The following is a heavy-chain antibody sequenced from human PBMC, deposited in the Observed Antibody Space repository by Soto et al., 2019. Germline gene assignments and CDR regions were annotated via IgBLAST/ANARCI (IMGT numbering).Heavy chain of an antibody. J-gene: IGHJ4*02. CDR1: GFSFNSFN. V-gene: IGHV3-21*01. CDR3: ARDLGLIKSSFDD. Sequence: VGSLRLSCLASGFSFNSFNMNWIRRAPGRGLEWVASISVGGDNIYYGDSVQGRFTISRDNSKRSVFLDLSSLRVEDTAVYYCARDLGLIKSSFDDWGQGTLVTVSS. CDR2: ISVGGDNI. D-gene: IGHD3-16*01.